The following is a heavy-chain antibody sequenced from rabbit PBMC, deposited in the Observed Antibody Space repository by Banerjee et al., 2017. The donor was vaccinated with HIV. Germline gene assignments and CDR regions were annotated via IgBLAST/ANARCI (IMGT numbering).Heavy chain of an antibody. J-gene: IGHJ3*01. CDR1: GIDFSSSYY. CDR3: ARSYAGYTDTSLHL. Sequence: QSLEESGGDLVKPGASLTLTCTASGIDFSSSYYINWVRQAPGKGLEWIACINTSSGNTVYATWAKGRFTISKTSSTVTLQMTTLTAADTATYFCARSYAGYTDTSLHLWGQGTLVTVS. D-gene: IGHD7-1*01. V-gene: IGHV1S40*01. CDR2: INTSSGNT.